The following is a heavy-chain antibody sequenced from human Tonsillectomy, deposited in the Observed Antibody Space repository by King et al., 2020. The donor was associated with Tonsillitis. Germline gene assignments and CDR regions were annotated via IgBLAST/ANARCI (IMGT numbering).Heavy chain of an antibody. Sequence: VQLQQWGAGLLKPSETLSLTCAVYGGSFSGYYWSWIRQPPGKGLEWIGEINHRGSTSYNPSLWSRVTISVDTSKNQFSLKLSSVTAADTAVYYCARTRYYYDSSGFLYWGQGTLVTVSS. CDR1: GGSFSGYY. V-gene: IGHV4-34*01. CDR3: ARTRYYYDSSGFLY. J-gene: IGHJ4*02. CDR2: INHRGST. D-gene: IGHD3-22*01.